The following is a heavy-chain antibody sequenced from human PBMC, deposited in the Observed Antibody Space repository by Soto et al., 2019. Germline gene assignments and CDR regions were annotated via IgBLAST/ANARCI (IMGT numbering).Heavy chain of an antibody. CDR1: GGSISSGGYY. D-gene: IGHD3-16*02. Sequence: QVQLQESGPGLVKPSXXXSLTCTVSGGSISSGGYYWSWIRQHPGKGLEWIGYIYYSGSTYYHPSRKSRVTISVDTSKNQFSLKLSSVTAADTAVYYCARGLMITFGGVIVSPEPVDYWGQGTLVTVSS. CDR2: IYYSGST. J-gene: IGHJ4*02. CDR3: ARGLMITFGGVIVSPEPVDY. V-gene: IGHV4-31*03.